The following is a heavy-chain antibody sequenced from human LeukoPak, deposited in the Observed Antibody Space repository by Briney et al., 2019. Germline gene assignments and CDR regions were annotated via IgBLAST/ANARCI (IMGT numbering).Heavy chain of an antibody. Sequence: PSETLSLTCAVYGGSFSGYYWSWIRQPPGKGLEWIGEINHSGSTDYNPSLKSRVTISVDTSKNQFSLKLSSVTAADTAVYYCARAPLSYYYGSGSYVGAYDYWGQGTLVTVSS. CDR3: ARAPLSYYYGSGSYVGAYDY. D-gene: IGHD3-10*01. J-gene: IGHJ4*02. CDR1: GGSFSGYY. V-gene: IGHV4-34*01. CDR2: INHSGST.